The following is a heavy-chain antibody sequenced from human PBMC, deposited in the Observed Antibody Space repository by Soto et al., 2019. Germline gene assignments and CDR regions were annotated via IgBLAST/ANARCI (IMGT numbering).Heavy chain of an antibody. CDR2: ISYDGSNK. D-gene: IGHD3-9*01. V-gene: IGHV3-30-3*01. CDR3: AREPGTNYDISPFDY. Sequence: QVQLVESGGGVVQPGRSLRLSCAASGFTFSSYAMHWVRQAPGKGLEWVAVISYDGSNKYYADSVKGRFTISRDNSKNTLYLQMNCLRAEDTAVYYCAREPGTNYDISPFDYWGQGTLVTVSS. J-gene: IGHJ4*02. CDR1: GFTFSSYA.